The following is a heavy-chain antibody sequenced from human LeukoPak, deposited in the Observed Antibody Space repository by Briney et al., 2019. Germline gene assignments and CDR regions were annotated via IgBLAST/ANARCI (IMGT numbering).Heavy chain of an antibody. CDR1: GYTFTVYY. J-gene: IGHJ5*02. CDR2: INPNSGGT. V-gene: IGHV1-2*02. D-gene: IGHD3-22*01. CDR3: ARDYYDSSGYSRFDP. Sequence: GASVTVSFKASGYTFTVYYMHWVRQAPGQGREWMGWINPNSGGTDYAQKFQGRVTMTRDTSISTAYMEVSRLRSDDTAVYYCARDYYDSSGYSRFDPWGQGTLVTVSS.